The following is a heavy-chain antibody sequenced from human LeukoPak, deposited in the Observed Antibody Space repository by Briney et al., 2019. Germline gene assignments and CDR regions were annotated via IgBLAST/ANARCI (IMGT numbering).Heavy chain of an antibody. CDR1: GCTFSSYA. CDR2: IIPIFGTA. V-gene: IGHV1-69*05. J-gene: IGHJ6*03. Sequence: GASVTVSCKASGCTFSSYAISWVRQAPGQGLEWMGGIIPIFGTANYAQKLQGRVTLTTDESTSTAYMELSSLRSEDTAVYYCARGNDYSKGPPSYYYYMDVWGKGTTVTVSS. D-gene: IGHD4-11*01. CDR3: ARGNDYSKGPPSYYYYMDV.